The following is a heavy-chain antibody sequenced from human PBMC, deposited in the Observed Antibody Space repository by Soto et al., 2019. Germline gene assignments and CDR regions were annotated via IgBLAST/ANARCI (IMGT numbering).Heavy chain of an antibody. Sequence: QLQLQESGPGLVKPSETLSLTCTVSGGSISSSSYYWGWIRQPPGKGLEWIGSIYYSGSTYYNPSLKSRVTISVDTSKNQCSLKLSSVTAADTAVYYCARTHCSGGSCYVFDYWGQGTLVTVSS. J-gene: IGHJ4*02. CDR1: GGSISSSSYY. CDR3: ARTHCSGGSCYVFDY. V-gene: IGHV4-39*01. CDR2: IYYSGST. D-gene: IGHD2-15*01.